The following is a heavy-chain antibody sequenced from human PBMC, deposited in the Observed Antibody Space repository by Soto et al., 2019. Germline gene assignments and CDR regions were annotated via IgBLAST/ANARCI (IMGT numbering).Heavy chain of an antibody. V-gene: IGHV1-8*01. CDR3: ARDYGGNSGWFDP. CDR2: MNPNSGNT. D-gene: IGHD4-17*01. Sequence: GASVKVSCKASGYTFISYDINWVRQATGQGPEWMGWMNPNSGNTGYAQKFRGRVTLTRDTSISTAYMELSSLNSEDTAVYYCARDYGGNSGWFDPWGQGTLVTVSS. J-gene: IGHJ5*02. CDR1: GYTFISYD.